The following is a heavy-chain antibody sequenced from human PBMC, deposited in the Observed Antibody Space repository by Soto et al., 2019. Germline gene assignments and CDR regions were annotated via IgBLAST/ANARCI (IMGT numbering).Heavy chain of an antibody. V-gene: IGHV4-39*01. Sequence: SETLSLTCTVSGGSISTSSYYWAWIRQPPGKGLEWIGSIYYSGSTYSNPSLKSRVTVSVDTSKNQFSLKLSSVTAADTAVYYCARRNGYNHFDYWGQGTPVTVSS. CDR2: IYYSGST. CDR3: ARRNGYNHFDY. J-gene: IGHJ4*02. CDR1: GGSISTSSYY. D-gene: IGHD5-12*01.